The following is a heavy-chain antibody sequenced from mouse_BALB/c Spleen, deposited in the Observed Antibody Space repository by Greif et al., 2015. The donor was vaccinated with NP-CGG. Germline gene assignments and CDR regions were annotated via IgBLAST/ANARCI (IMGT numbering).Heavy chain of an antibody. CDR3: ARVYYYGSSSYAMDY. J-gene: IGHJ4*01. CDR2: IWAGGST. D-gene: IGHD1-1*01. V-gene: IGHV2-9*02. CDR1: GFSLTSYG. Sequence: QVQLQQSGPGLVAPSQSLSITCTVSGFSLTSYGVHWVRQPPGKGLEWLGVIWAGGSTNYNSALMSRLSISKDNPKSQVFLKMNSLQTDDTAMYYCARVYYYGSSSYAMDYWGQGTSVTVSS.